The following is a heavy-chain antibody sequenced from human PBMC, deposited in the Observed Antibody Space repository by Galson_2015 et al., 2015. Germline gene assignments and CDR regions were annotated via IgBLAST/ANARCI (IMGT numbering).Heavy chain of an antibody. V-gene: IGHV3-23*01. CDR2: ISGSGGST. CDR1: GFTFSSYA. CDR3: AKDSSTLYTAMVHYYYGMDV. J-gene: IGHJ6*02. Sequence: SLRLSCAASGFTFSSYAMSWVRQAPGKGLEWVSAISGSGGSTYYADSVKGRFTISRDNSKNTLYLQMNSVRAEDTAVYYCAKDSSTLYTAMVHYYYGMDVWGQGTTVTVSS. D-gene: IGHD5-18*01.